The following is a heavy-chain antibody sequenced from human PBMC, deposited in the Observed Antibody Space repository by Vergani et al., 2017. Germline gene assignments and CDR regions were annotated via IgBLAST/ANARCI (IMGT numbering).Heavy chain of an antibody. CDR1: ADSISSGSYY. Sequence: QLPLQQSGPGLVKPSETLFLTCTVSADSISSGSYYWGWIRQPPGKSLEWIGSIYYSGLTYYNPSLKSRVAISVDTSKNQFSLKVTSVTAADTAVYFCEKQRPGSGWSPGDFDDWGQGILVTVSS. D-gene: IGHD6-19*01. CDR3: EKQRPGSGWSPGDFDD. J-gene: IGHJ4*02. V-gene: IGHV4-39*01. CDR2: IYYSGLT.